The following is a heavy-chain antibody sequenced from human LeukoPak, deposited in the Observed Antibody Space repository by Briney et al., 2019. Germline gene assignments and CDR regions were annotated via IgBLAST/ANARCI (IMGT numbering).Heavy chain of an antibody. CDR1: GYSFTSYW. Sequence: GESLKISCKGSGYSFTSYWIGWVRQMPGKGLECMGIIYPDDSHTRYSPSFQGQVTISADKSISTAYLQWSSLKASDTAMYYCARHRGADYDSSGYYWGYWGQGTLVTVSS. J-gene: IGHJ4*02. CDR2: IYPDDSHT. CDR3: ARHRGADYDSSGYYWGY. V-gene: IGHV5-51*01. D-gene: IGHD3-22*01.